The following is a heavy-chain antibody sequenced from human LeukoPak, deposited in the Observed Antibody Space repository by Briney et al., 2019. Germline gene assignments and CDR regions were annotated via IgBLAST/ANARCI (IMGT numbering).Heavy chain of an antibody. CDR2: IYYSGST. CDR3: ARGHYYDSSGYDV. D-gene: IGHD3-22*01. J-gene: IGHJ6*02. V-gene: IGHV4-30-4*01. Sequence: SETLSLTCTVSGGSISSYYWSWIRQPPGKGLEWIGYIYYSGSTYYNPSLKSRVIISVDTSKNQFSLKLSSVTAADTAVYYCARGHYYDSSGYDVWGQGTTVTVSS. CDR1: GGSISSYY.